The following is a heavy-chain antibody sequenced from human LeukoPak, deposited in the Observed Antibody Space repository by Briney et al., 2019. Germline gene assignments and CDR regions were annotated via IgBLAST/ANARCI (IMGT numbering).Heavy chain of an antibody. Sequence: SETLSLTCTVSGGSISSGGYYWSWIRQHPGKGLEWIGYIYYSGSTYYNPSLKSRVTISVDTSKNQFSLKLSSVTAADTAVYYCARDKRYYGDSRSRYYYGMDVWGQGTTVTVSS. J-gene: IGHJ6*02. D-gene: IGHD4-17*01. CDR3: ARDKRYYGDSRSRYYYGMDV. V-gene: IGHV4-31*03. CDR1: GGSISSGGYY. CDR2: IYYSGST.